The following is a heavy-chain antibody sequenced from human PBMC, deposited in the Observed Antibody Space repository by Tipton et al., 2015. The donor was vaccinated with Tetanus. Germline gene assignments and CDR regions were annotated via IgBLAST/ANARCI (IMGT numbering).Heavy chain of an antibody. J-gene: IGHJ4*02. CDR3: ARLGFVATCFDS. CDR1: GGSISSSSYY. D-gene: IGHD3-10*01. Sequence: TLSLTCTVSGGSISSSSYYWGWIRQPPGKGLEWIGSIYYSGSTYYNPSLKSRVTISVDTSNNQFSLKLSSVTAADTAMYYCARLGFVATCFDSWGQGTLVTVSS. V-gene: IGHV4-39*01. CDR2: IYYSGST.